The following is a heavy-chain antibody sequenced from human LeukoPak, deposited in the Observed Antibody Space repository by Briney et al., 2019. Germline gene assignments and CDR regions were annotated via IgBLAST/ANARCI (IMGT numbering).Heavy chain of an antibody. CDR3: ARDQMGYYDILTGYYILDAAFDI. D-gene: IGHD3-9*01. Sequence: SQTLSLTCAISGDIVSSNSAAWNWIRQSPSRGLEWLGRTYYRSKWYNDYAVSVKSRITINPDTSKNQFSLQLNSVTPGDTAVYYCARDQMGYYDILTGYYILDAAFDIWGQGTMVTVSS. V-gene: IGHV6-1*01. CDR1: GDIVSSNSAA. CDR2: TYYRSKWYN. J-gene: IGHJ3*02.